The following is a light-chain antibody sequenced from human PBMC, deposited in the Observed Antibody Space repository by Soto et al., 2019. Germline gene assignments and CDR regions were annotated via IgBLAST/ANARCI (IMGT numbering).Light chain of an antibody. CDR3: CSYAGSSPSYV. Sequence: QSALTQPASVSGSPGQSITISCTGTSSDVGSYNLVSWYQQHPGKAPKLMIYEVSKRPSGVSNRLSGSKSGNTASLTISGLQAEDEADYYCCSYAGSSPSYVFGTGTKLTVL. V-gene: IGLV2-23*02. CDR1: SSDVGSYNL. J-gene: IGLJ1*01. CDR2: EVS.